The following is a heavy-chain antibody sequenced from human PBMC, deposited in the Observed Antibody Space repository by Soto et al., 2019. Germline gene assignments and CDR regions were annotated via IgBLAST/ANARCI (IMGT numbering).Heavy chain of an antibody. CDR1: GFTFSSYA. J-gene: IGHJ4*02. D-gene: IGHD6-13*01. Sequence: EVQLLESGGGLVQPGGSLRLSCAASGFTFSSYAMSWVRQAPGKGLEWVSVISGSGDSTYYADSVKGRFTISRDNSKNTLYLQMTSLGAEDTAVYYCARRGPGTYFDYWGQGTLVTVSS. CDR3: ARRGPGTYFDY. V-gene: IGHV3-23*01. CDR2: ISGSGDST.